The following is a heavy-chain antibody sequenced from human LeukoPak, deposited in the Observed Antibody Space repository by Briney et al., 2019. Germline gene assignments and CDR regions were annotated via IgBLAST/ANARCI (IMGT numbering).Heavy chain of an antibody. D-gene: IGHD2-15*01. CDR2: TQYDASDK. V-gene: IGHV3-30-3*01. J-gene: IGHJ4*02. CDR3: ARVPKRYCSGGSCYVVS. Sequence: GRSLRFSCAASGFAFSSSAMHWVRQSPGKGLEWVAITQYDASDKIYGASAKGRFTIARDNSKNTLYLQMNNLRAEDTAVYDCARVPKRYCSGGSCYVVSWGQGTLVTVSS. CDR1: GFAFSSSA.